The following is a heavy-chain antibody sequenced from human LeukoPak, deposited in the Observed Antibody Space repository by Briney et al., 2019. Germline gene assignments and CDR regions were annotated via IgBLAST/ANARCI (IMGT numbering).Heavy chain of an antibody. CDR3: ARCPLVRGVILPWFDP. CDR1: GGSISSGGYY. CDR2: ICYSGST. J-gene: IGHJ5*02. D-gene: IGHD3-10*01. V-gene: IGHV4-31*03. Sequence: SQTLSLTCTVSGGSISSGGYYWSWIRQHPGKGLEWIGYICYSGSTYYNPSLKSRVSISVDTSKNQFSLKLSSVTAADTAVYYCARCPLVRGVILPWFDPWGQGTLVTVSS.